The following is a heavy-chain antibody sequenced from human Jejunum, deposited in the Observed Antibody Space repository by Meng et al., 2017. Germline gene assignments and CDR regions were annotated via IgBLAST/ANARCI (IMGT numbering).Heavy chain of an antibody. D-gene: IGHD2-2*01. V-gene: IGHV1-18*01. CDR1: GYTFTSNA. Sequence: ASVKVSCKASGYTFTSNAFSWVRQAPGQGLEWLGWISVYERKTNYAQKLQGRVTMTTDTSTSTACMELRSLRSDDTAVYYCTRGGGSAYYGLDVWGQGTTVTVSS. CDR2: ISVYERKT. CDR3: TRGGGSAYYGLDV. J-gene: IGHJ6*02.